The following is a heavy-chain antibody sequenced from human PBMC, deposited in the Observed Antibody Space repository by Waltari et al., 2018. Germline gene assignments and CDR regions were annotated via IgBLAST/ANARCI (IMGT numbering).Heavy chain of an antibody. D-gene: IGHD1-7*01. V-gene: IGHV3-66*02. CDR2: IYSGGST. Sequence: EVQLVESGGGLVQPGGSLRLSCAASGFTVSSNYMSWVRQAPGKGLEGVSVIYSGGSTYYADSVKGRFTISRDNSKNTLYLQMNSLRAEDTAVYYCARDDGLELTFDYWGQGTLVTVSS. CDR1: GFTVSSNY. J-gene: IGHJ4*02. CDR3: ARDDGLELTFDY.